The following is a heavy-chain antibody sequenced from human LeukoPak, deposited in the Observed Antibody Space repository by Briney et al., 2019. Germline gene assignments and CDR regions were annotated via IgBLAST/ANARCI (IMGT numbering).Heavy chain of an antibody. CDR3: ARGLSGYASSLGY. CDR1: GFTVSSNY. V-gene: IGHV3-66*01. Sequence: SGGSLRLSCAASGFTVSSNYMSWVRQAPGKGLEWVSLIYSGDTTYYADSVKGRFTISRDNAKNSLYLQMNSLRAEDTAVYYCARGLSGYASSLGYWGQGTLVTVSA. D-gene: IGHD6-6*01. J-gene: IGHJ4*02. CDR2: IYSGDTT.